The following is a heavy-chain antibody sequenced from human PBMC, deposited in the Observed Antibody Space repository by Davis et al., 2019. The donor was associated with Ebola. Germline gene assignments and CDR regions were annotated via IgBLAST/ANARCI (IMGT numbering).Heavy chain of an antibody. V-gene: IGHV5-51*01. Sequence: PGGSLRLSCKGSGYSFTSYWIGWVRQMPGKGLEWMGLIYPGDSDTRYSPSFQGQVTISADKSISTAYLQWSSLKASDTAMYYCARLGYYDSSGYYDAFDIWGQGTMVTVSS. D-gene: IGHD3-22*01. CDR2: IYPGDSDT. J-gene: IGHJ3*02. CDR3: ARLGYYDSSGYYDAFDI. CDR1: GYSFTSYW.